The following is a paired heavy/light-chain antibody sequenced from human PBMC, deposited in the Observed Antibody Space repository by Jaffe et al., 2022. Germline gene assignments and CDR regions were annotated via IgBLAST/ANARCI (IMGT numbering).Light chain of an antibody. CDR1: QSVGTY. Sequence: ETVLTQSPATLSLSPGERATLSCRASQSVGTYLAWYQQKPGQAPRLLIYDASNRATGIPARFSGSGSGTDFTLTISSLEPGDFAVYHCHQYTHWPLTFGGGTKVEIK. V-gene: IGKV3-11*01. CDR2: DAS. CDR3: HQYTHWPLT. J-gene: IGKJ4*01.
Heavy chain of an antibody. CDR2: ISGSGTNT. D-gene: IGHD3-16*01. CDR3: AQGIRAYNFYMGV. J-gene: IGHJ6*03. Sequence: EVQLLESGGSLVQPGGSLRLSCAASGLSFSSYFMNWVRQAPGKGLEWVSSISGSGTNTYYGDSVKGRFTISRDTSKNTLYLEMNTLRAEDSAVYYCAQGIRAYNFYMGVWGKGTTVSVSS. V-gene: IGHV3-23*01. CDR1: GLSFSSYF.